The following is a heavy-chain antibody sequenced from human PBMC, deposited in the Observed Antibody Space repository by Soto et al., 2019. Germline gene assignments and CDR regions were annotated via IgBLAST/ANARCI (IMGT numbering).Heavy chain of an antibody. Sequence: ASVKVSFKASGYTFTDYYMHWVRQAPGQGLEWMGWINPTSGGTMYAQNFQGRVTMTRDTSITTAYMELSRLSSDDTAVYYCSRASAVAGGSSNSLPNDYWGQGTLVTVSS. CDR3: SRASAVAGGSSNSLPNDY. V-gene: IGHV1-2*02. D-gene: IGHD6-19*01. CDR1: GYTFTDYY. J-gene: IGHJ4*02. CDR2: INPTSGGT.